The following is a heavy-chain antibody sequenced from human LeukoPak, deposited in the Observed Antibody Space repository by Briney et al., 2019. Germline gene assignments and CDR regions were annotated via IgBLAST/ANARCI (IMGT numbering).Heavy chain of an antibody. CDR3: ARGNSGAIDY. CDR2: ISAYNGNT. D-gene: IGHD1-26*01. J-gene: IGHJ4*02. Sequence: GASVKVSCKASGYTFTSYGISWVRQAPGQGLEWMGWISAYNGNTNYAQKFQGRVTITADESTSTAYMELSSLRSEDTAVYYCARGNSGAIDYWGQGTLVTVSS. V-gene: IGHV1-18*01. CDR1: GYTFTSYG.